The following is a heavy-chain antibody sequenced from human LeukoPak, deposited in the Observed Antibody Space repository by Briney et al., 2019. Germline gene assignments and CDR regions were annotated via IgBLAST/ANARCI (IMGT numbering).Heavy chain of an antibody. Sequence: ASVKVSCKASGGTFSSYAISWVRQAPGQGLEWMGGIIPIFGTANYAQKFQGRVTITADKSTSTAYMELSSLRSEDTAVYYCARSYYYDSSGYYPVLGNFDYWGQGTLVTVSS. J-gene: IGHJ4*02. V-gene: IGHV1-69*06. CDR1: GGTFSSYA. CDR3: ARSYYYDSSGYYPVLGNFDY. D-gene: IGHD3-22*01. CDR2: IIPIFGTA.